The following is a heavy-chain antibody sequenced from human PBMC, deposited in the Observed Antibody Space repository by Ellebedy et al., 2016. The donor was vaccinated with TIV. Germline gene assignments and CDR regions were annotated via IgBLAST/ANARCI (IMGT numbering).Heavy chain of an antibody. CDR1: GLTFSSHW. CDR2: ISGSGGST. D-gene: IGHD2-15*01. CDR3: AKDRVVVDATRLSDY. V-gene: IGHV3-23*01. Sequence: GESLKISCEASGLTFSSHWMSWVRQAPGKGLEWVSAISGSGGSTYYADSVKGRFTISRDNSKNTLYLQMNSLRAEDTAVYYCAKDRVVVDATRLSDYWGQGTLVTVSS. J-gene: IGHJ4*02.